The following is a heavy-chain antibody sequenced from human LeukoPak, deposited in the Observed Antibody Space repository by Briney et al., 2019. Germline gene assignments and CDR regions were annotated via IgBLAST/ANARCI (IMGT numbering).Heavy chain of an antibody. D-gene: IGHD5-18*01. V-gene: IGHV3-30*18. CDR3: VKEFGGYSYGAYFDY. J-gene: IGHJ4*02. CDR2: ISYDGSSK. CDR1: GFTFSSYG. Sequence: PGGSLRLSCAASGFTFSSYGMQWVRQAPGKGLEWVAVISYDGSSKFYEDSVKGRFTISRGNSKNTLYLQMNSLRVEDTAVYYCVKEFGGYSYGAYFDYWGQGTLVTVSS.